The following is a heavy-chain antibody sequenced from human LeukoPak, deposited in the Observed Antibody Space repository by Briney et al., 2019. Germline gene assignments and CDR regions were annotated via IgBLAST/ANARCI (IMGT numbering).Heavy chain of an antibody. CDR1: GFTFSSYW. J-gene: IGHJ3*02. CDR3: ARDSHAGYYYDSSGYWDAFDI. D-gene: IGHD3-22*01. CDR2: IKQDGSEK. V-gene: IGHV3-7*01. Sequence: GGSLRLSCAASGFTFSSYWMSWVRQAPGKRLEWVANIKQDGSEKYYVDSVKGRFTISRDNAKNSLYLQMNSLRAEDTAVYYCARDSHAGYYYDSSGYWDAFDIWGQGTMVTVSS.